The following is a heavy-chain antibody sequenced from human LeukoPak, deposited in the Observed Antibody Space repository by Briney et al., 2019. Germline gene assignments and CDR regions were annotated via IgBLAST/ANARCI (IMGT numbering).Heavy chain of an antibody. CDR2: IYPADSDI. CDR3: ARQEYCSGGSCYTWFDP. J-gene: IGHJ5*02. V-gene: IGHV5-51*01. D-gene: IGHD2-15*01. Sequence: GEALKISCKGSGYSLNNYWLGWVRQMPGKGLEWMGIIYPADSDIRYSPPFQGQVTISADKSISTAYLQWSSLKASDTAMYYRARQEYCSGGSCYTWFDPWGQGTLVTVSS. CDR1: GYSLNNYW.